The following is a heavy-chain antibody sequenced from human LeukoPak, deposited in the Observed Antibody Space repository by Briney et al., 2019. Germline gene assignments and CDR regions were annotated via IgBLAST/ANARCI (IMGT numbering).Heavy chain of an antibody. CDR3: ARDPYSGYYGTYYYYYMDV. CDR1: GFSFSTYN. CDR2: ITSSSRYV. J-gene: IGHJ6*03. V-gene: IGHV3-21*01. D-gene: IGHD3-22*01. Sequence: PGGSLRLSCGASGFSFSTYNMNWVRQAPGQRLEWISSITSSSRYVFYADSVRGRFTISRDNTKNSLYLQIDSLRAEDTAVYYCARDPYSGYYGTYYYYYMDVWGKGTTVTVSS.